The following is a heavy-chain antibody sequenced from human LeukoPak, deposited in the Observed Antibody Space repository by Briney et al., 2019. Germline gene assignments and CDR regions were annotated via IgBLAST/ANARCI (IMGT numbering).Heavy chain of an antibody. V-gene: IGHV1-18*01. D-gene: IGHD3-10*01. Sequence: ASVKVSCKASGYTFTSYGISWVRQAPGQGLEWMGWISAYNGNTNYAQKLQGRVTMTTDTSTSTAYMELRSLRSDDTAVYYCARYSTMVRGVTSYMDVWGKGTTVTVSS. CDR2: ISAYNGNT. CDR3: ARYSTMVRGVTSYMDV. CDR1: GYTFTSYG. J-gene: IGHJ6*03.